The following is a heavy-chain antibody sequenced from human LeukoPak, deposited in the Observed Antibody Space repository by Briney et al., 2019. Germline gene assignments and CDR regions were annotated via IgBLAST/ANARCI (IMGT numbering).Heavy chain of an antibody. CDR1: GFTFSSYA. J-gene: IGHJ6*02. V-gene: IGHV3-23*01. CDR2: ISGSGGST. Sequence: GGSLRLSCAASGFTFSSYAMRWVRQAPGKGVEWVSAISGSGGSTYYADSVKGRFTISRDNSKNTLYLQMNSLRAEDTAVYYCAKAGYDFWSGPGGYYYGMDVWGQGTTVTVSS. D-gene: IGHD3-3*01. CDR3: AKAGYDFWSGPGGYYYGMDV.